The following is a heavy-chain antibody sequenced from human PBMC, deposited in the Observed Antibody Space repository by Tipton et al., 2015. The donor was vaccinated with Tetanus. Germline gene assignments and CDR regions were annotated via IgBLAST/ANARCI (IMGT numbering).Heavy chain of an antibody. CDR3: ARAPNRISRAYDY. CDR2: ISSSSRYI. J-gene: IGHJ4*02. CDR1: GFTLSRYT. Sequence: GSLRLSCAASGFTLSRYTLNWVRQAPGKGLEWVSSISSSSRYIYYADSVKGRFTISRDNAKNSLYLQMISLRAEDTAVYYCARAPNRISRAYDYWGQGTQITVSS. D-gene: IGHD1-14*01. V-gene: IGHV3-21*01.